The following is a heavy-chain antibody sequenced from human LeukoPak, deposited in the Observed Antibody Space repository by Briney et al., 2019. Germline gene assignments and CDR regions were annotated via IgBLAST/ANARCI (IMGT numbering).Heavy chain of an antibody. CDR3: ARHVGVTAPSDY. CDR2: IDPSDSYT. V-gene: IGHV5-10-1*01. Sequence: GESLKISCKGSGYSFTSYWIGWVRQMPGKGLEWMGRIDPSDSYTYYSPSFQGHVTISTDKSINTAYLQWSSLKASDTAIYYCARHVGVTAPSDYWGQGTLVTVST. CDR1: GYSFTSYW. J-gene: IGHJ4*02. D-gene: IGHD1-26*01.